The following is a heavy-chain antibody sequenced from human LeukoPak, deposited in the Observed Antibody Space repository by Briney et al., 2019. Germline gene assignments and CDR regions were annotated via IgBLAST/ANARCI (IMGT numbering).Heavy chain of an antibody. CDR2: ITSSSSYI. D-gene: IGHD3-10*02. Sequence: PGGSLRLSCAASGFTFSNYNINWVRQAPGKGLEWVSSITSSSSYIYYADSVKGRFTISRDNAKNSLYLQMNSLRAEDTAVYYCAELGITIIGGVWGKGTTVTISS. CDR1: GFTFSNYN. J-gene: IGHJ6*04. V-gene: IGHV3-21*01. CDR3: AELGITIIGGV.